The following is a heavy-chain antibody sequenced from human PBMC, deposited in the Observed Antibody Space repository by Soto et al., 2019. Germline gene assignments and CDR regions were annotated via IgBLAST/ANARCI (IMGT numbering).Heavy chain of an antibody. Sequence: GESLKISCAASGFTFSSYWMSWVRQAPGKGLEWVANIKQDGSEKYYVDSVKGRFTISRDNAKNSLYLQMNSLRAEDTAVYYCASSGVGGSSTSFGYWGQGTLVTVSS. J-gene: IGHJ4*02. D-gene: IGHD2-2*01. CDR3: ASSGVGGSSTSFGY. CDR2: IKQDGSEK. CDR1: GFTFSSYW. V-gene: IGHV3-7*01.